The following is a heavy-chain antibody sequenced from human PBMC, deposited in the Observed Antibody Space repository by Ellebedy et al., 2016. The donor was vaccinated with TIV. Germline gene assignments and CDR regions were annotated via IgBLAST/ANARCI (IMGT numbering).Heavy chain of an antibody. Sequence: MPSETLSLTCAISGDRVSSNSAAWNWIRQSPSRGLEWLGRTYYRSKWYNDYAVSVKRRITINPDTSKNQFSLQLNSVTPEDTAVYYCARDKGYSGYDGEFDYWGQGTLVTVSS. V-gene: IGHV6-1*01. D-gene: IGHD5-12*01. CDR2: TYYRSKWYN. CDR1: GDRVSSNSAA. J-gene: IGHJ4*02. CDR3: ARDKGYSGYDGEFDY.